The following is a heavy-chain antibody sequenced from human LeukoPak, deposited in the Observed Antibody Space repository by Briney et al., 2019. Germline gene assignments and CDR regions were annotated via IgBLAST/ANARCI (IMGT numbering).Heavy chain of an antibody. Sequence: SVKVSCKASGGTFSSYAISWVRQAPGQGLEWMGRIIPILGIANYAQKFQGRVTITADKSTSTAYMELSSLRSEDTAVYYCARAPPDDSSGYFPYYFDYWGQGTLVTVSS. CDR3: ARAPPDDSSGYFPYYFDY. D-gene: IGHD3-22*01. V-gene: IGHV1-69*04. J-gene: IGHJ4*02. CDR2: IIPILGIA. CDR1: GGTFSSYA.